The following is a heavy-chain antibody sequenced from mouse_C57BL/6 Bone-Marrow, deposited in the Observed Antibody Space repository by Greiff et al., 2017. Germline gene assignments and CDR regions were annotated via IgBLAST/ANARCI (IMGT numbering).Heavy chain of an antibody. V-gene: IGHV1-81*01. J-gene: IGHJ2*01. D-gene: IGHD2-4*01. CDR2: IYPRSGNT. CDR3: ARDYDYECLDY. Sequence: QVQLQQSGAELARPGASVKLSCKASGYTFTSYGISWVKQRTGQGLEWIGEIYPRSGNTYYNEKFKGKATLTADKSSSTAYMELRSLTSEDSAVYFCARDYDYECLDYWGQGTTLTVSS. CDR1: GYTFTSYG.